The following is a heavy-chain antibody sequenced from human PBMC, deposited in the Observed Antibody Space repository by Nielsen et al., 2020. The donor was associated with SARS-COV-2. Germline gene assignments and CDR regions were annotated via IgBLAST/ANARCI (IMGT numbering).Heavy chain of an antibody. V-gene: IGHV3-21*01. CDR2: ISSSSSYI. CDR1: GFTFSSYS. J-gene: IGHJ5*02. D-gene: IGHD2-15*01. Sequence: GGSLRLSCAASGFTFSSYSMNWVRQAPGKGLEWVSSISSSSSYIYYADSVKGRFTISRDNAKNSLYLQMNSLRAEDTAVYYCARRDIVVDDPGFDPWGQGTLVTVSS. CDR3: ARRDIVVDDPGFDP.